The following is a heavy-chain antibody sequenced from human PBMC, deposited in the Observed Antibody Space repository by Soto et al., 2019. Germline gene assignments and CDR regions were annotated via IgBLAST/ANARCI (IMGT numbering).Heavy chain of an antibody. J-gene: IGHJ4*02. CDR3: ARFRYYYGSGSYYTRIGPFDY. V-gene: IGHV4-31*03. D-gene: IGHD3-10*01. CDR2: IYYSGST. Sequence: SEILSVTCSVSGGSICRGGYYCSWIRQHPGKGLEWIGYIYYSGSTYYNPSLKSRVTISVDTSKNQFSLKLSSVTAADTAVYYCARFRYYYGSGSYYTRIGPFDYWGQGTLVNVS. CDR1: GGSICRGGYY.